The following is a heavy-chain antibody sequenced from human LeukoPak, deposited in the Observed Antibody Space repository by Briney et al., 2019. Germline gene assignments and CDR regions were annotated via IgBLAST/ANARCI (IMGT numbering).Heavy chain of an antibody. CDR3: AKDDNSHYYDSSGYQY. Sequence: GGSLRLSCAASGFTLSNYATSWVRQAPGKGLEWVSVITGSGGSTYYADSVKGRFTISRDNSKNTLYLQMNSLRAEDTAVYYCAKDDNSHYYDSSGYQYWGQGTLVTVSS. J-gene: IGHJ4*02. CDR1: GFTLSNYA. V-gene: IGHV3-23*01. CDR2: ITGSGGST. D-gene: IGHD3-22*01.